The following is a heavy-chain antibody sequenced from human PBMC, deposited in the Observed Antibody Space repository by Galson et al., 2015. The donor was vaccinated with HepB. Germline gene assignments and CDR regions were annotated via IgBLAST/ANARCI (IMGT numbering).Heavy chain of an antibody. CDR3: AREPLAGIDYNYHESENGGVYYGMDV. J-gene: IGHJ6*02. Sequence: SVKVSCKASGGTFSNYGIIWVRQAPGQGLEWVGEFIPSFGTTNYAQRFQGSVTITADESSRTAYMELSSLRSDDTAVYYCAREPLAGIDYNYHESENGGVYYGMDVWGQGTLVTVSS. CDR2: FIPSFGTT. V-gene: IGHV1-69*13. CDR1: GGTFSNYG. D-gene: IGHD3-16*01.